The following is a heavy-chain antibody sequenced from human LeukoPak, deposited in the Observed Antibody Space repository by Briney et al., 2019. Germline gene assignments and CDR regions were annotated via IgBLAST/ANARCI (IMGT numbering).Heavy chain of an antibody. Sequence: ASVKVSCKASGYTFTSYAMHWVRQAPGQRLEWMGWINAGNGNTKYSQKFQGRVTITRDTSASTAYMEPSSLRSEDTAVYYCARDSGVLLGFGELPDDYWGQGTLVTVSS. D-gene: IGHD3-10*01. V-gene: IGHV1-3*01. J-gene: IGHJ4*02. CDR3: ARDSGVLLGFGELPDDY. CDR1: GYTFTSYA. CDR2: INAGNGNT.